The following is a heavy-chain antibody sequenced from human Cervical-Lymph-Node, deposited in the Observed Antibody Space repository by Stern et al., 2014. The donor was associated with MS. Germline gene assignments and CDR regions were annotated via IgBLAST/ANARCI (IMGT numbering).Heavy chain of an antibody. V-gene: IGHV1-69*01. CDR1: GGTFSSYA. D-gene: IGHD2-15*01. J-gene: IGHJ6*02. Sequence: VHLVESGAEVKKPGSSVKVSCKASGGTFSSYAISWVRQAPGQGLEWMGGIIPIFGTANYAQKFQGRVTITADESTSTAYMELSSLRSEDTAVYYCGVVVVAAKYYYGMDVWGQGTTVTVSS. CDR2: IIPIFGTA. CDR3: GVVVVAAKYYYGMDV.